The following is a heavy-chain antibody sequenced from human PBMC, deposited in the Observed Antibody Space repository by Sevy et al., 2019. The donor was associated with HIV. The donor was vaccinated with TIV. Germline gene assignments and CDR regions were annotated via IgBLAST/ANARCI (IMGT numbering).Heavy chain of an antibody. V-gene: IGHV3-23*01. CDR1: GFTFSSYA. J-gene: IGHJ4*02. Sequence: QLGGSLRLSCAASGFTFSSYAMSWVRQAPGKGLEWVSAISGSGGSTYYADSVKGRFTISRGNSKNTLYLQMNSLRAEDTAVYYCAKGMTTSGIAVAGTYDYWGQGTLVTVSS. D-gene: IGHD6-19*01. CDR3: AKGMTTSGIAVAGTYDY. CDR2: ISGSGGST.